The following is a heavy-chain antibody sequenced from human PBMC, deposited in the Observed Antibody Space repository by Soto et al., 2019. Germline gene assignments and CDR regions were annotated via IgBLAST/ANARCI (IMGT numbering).Heavy chain of an antibody. V-gene: IGHV3-21*01. CDR1: GFTFSSYS. D-gene: IGHD6-13*01. Sequence: PGGSLRLSCAASGFTFSSYSMNWVRQAPGKGLEWVSSISSSSSYIYYADSVKGRFTISRDNAKNSLYLQMNSLRAEDTAVYYCARSGIVAAGSRFAFDIWGQGTMVTVSS. J-gene: IGHJ3*02. CDR2: ISSSSSYI. CDR3: ARSGIVAAGSRFAFDI.